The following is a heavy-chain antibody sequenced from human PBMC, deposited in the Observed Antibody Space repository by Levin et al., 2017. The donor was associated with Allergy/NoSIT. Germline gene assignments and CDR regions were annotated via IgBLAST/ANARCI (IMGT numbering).Heavy chain of an antibody. V-gene: IGHV4-39*01. CDR2: IYYSGST. CDR1: GGSISSSSYY. CDR3: ARHRDYGSRSYYNDAFDT. J-gene: IGHJ3*02. Sequence: PSETLSLTCTVSGGSISSSSYYWGWIRQPPGKGLECIGSIYYSGSTYYNPSLKSRVTISVDTSKNQFSLKLTSVTAADTAVYYYARHRDYGSRSYYNDAFDTWGQGTMVTVS. D-gene: IGHD3-10*01.